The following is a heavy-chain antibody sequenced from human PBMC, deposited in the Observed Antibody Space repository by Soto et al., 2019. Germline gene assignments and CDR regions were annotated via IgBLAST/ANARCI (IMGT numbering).Heavy chain of an antibody. J-gene: IGHJ4*02. CDR1: GFTVSSNY. Sequence: SGGSLRLACAASGFTVSSNYMSWVRQAPGKGLEWVSVIYSSSSTYYADSVKGRFTISRDNAKNSLYLQMNSLRDEDTAVYYCARVYGIAVAGTFHYLGQGTLVTVSS. V-gene: IGHV3-53*01. CDR2: IYSSSST. CDR3: ARVYGIAVAGTFHY. D-gene: IGHD6-19*01.